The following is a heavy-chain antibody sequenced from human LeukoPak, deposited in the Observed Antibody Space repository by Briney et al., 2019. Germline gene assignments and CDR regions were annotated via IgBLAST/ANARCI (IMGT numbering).Heavy chain of an antibody. CDR2: IYHSGST. V-gene: IGHV4-30-2*01. CDR3: ARARNYYYGSGNFDY. CDR1: GGSISSGGYS. Sequence: SQTLSLTCAVSGGSISSGGYSWSWIRQPPGKGLEWIGYIYHSGSTYYNPSLKSRVTISVDRSKNQFSLKLSSVTAADTAVYYCARARNYYYGSGNFDYWGQEPWSPSPQ. D-gene: IGHD3-10*01. J-gene: IGHJ4*01.